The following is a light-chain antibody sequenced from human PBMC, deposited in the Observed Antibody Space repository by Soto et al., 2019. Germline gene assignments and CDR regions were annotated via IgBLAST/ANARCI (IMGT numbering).Light chain of an antibody. CDR1: NIGGKS. CDR2: YDR. CDR3: QVWDSSSDHRV. V-gene: IGLV3-21*04. J-gene: IGLJ2*01. Sequence: SYELTQPPSVSVAPGETATIACGGTNIGGKSVHWYQQKPGQAPLLVIYYDRDRPSGIPERFSGSNSVHTATLTISRVEAGDEADYYCQVWDSSSDHRVFGGGTKLTVL.